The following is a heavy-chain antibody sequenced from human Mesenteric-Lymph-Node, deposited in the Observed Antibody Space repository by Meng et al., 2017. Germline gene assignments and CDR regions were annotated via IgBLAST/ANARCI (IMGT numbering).Heavy chain of an antibody. D-gene: IGHD5-24*01. CDR2: INHSGST. CDR1: SGSFSGYY. J-gene: IGHJ3*02. CDR3: ARVRDGSRRYDAFDI. V-gene: IGHV4-34*01. Sequence: GSLRLSCAVYSGSFSGYYWSWIRQPPGKGLEWIGEINHSGSTNYNPSLKSRVTISVDTSKNQFSLKLSSVTAADTAVYYCARVRDGSRRYDAFDIWGQGTMVTVSS.